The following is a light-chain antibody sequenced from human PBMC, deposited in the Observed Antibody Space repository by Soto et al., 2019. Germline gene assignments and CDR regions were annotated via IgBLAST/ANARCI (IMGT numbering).Light chain of an antibody. CDR2: EVT. CDR3: ATWDYSLTGEV. CDR1: SSDVGGYNY. J-gene: IGLJ2*01. V-gene: IGLV2-14*01. Sequence: QSALTQPASVSGSPGQSITISCTGTSSDVGGYNYVSWYQLHPGKAPKLMISEVTNRPSGVSSRFSGSKSGTSGTLDITGLQTGDEADYYCATWDYSLTGEVFGGGTKLTVL.